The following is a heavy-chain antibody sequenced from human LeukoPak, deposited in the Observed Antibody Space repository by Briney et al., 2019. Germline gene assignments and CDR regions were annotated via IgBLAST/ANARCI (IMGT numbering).Heavy chain of an antibody. J-gene: IGHJ4*02. CDR3: ASRSTIFGPVDY. Sequence: ASVKVSCKASGYTVTRYYMHWVRQAPGQGLEWMGWINPNSGGTNYAQKFQGRVTMTRDTSISTAYMELSRLRSDDTAVYYCASRSTIFGPVDYWGQGNLVTVSS. V-gene: IGHV1-2*02. D-gene: IGHD3-3*01. CDR2: INPNSGGT. CDR1: GYTVTRYY.